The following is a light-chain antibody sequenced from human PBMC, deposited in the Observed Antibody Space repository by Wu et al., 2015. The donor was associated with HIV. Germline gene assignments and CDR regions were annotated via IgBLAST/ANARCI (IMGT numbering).Light chain of an antibody. V-gene: IGKV1-5*03. Sequence: SVRRQSHHHLTGPVRVLITGLAWYQQKTTGKAPKLLISKASSLESGVPSRFSGSGSGTEFTLTISCLQPDDFATYYCQQYNIRWTFGQGTKVEIK. CDR2: KAS. CDR1: RVLITG. CDR3: QQYNIRWT. J-gene: IGKJ1*01.